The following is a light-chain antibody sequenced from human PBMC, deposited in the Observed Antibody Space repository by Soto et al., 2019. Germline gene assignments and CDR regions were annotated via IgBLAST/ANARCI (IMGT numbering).Light chain of an antibody. J-gene: IGLJ3*02. CDR2: DNN. CDR3: ATWDGSLPGEV. V-gene: IGLV1-51*01. CDR1: SSNIGNNY. Sequence: QSVLTQSASVSAAPGQKVTISCSGSSSNIGNNYVSWYQQLPGTAPKLLIYDNNKRPSGIPDRFSGSKSGTSGTLDITGLQTGDEAGYYCATWDGSLPGEVFGGGTKVTVL.